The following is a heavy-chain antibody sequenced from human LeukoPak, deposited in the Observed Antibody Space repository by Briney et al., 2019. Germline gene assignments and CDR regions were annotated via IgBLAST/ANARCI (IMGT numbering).Heavy chain of an antibody. J-gene: IGHJ2*01. V-gene: IGHV3-48*03. CDR3: ARDRDDRYWYFDL. CDR2: ISSSGSTI. D-gene: IGHD1-1*01. CDR1: GFTFSSYE. Sequence: PGGSPRLSCAASGFTFSSYEMNWVRQAPGKGLEWVSYISSSGSTIYYADSVKGRFTISRDNAKNSLYLQMNSLRPEDTAVYYCARDRDDRYWYFDLWGRGTLVTVSS.